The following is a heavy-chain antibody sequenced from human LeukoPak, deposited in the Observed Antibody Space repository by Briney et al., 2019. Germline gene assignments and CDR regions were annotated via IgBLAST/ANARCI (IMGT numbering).Heavy chain of an antibody. Sequence: GRSLRLSCTASGFTFSNYAMHWVRQAPGKGLEWMTVISFDGNNKYYEDPVKGRFTISRDNPKNTLYLQTNSLRAEDTAVYYCARPFWDKSNGYDYYFDYWAQGPLVTVSS. J-gene: IGHJ4*02. CDR2: ISFDGNNK. CDR1: GFTFSNYA. CDR3: ARPFWDKSNGYDYYFDY. V-gene: IGHV3-30*04. D-gene: IGHD5-12*01.